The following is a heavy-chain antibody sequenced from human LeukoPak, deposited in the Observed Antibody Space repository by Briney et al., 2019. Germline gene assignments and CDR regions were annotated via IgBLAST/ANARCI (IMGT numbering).Heavy chain of an antibody. CDR2: ISGSGGST. V-gene: IGHV3-23*01. CDR3: AKVGRCSGGSCYYFDY. J-gene: IGHJ4*02. CDR1: GFTFSSYA. Sequence: GGSLRLSCAASGFTFSSYAMSWVRQAPGKGPEWVSGISGSGGSTYYADSVKGRFTISRDNSKNTLYLQMNSLRAEDTAVYYCAKVGRCSGGSCYYFDYWGQGTLVTVSS. D-gene: IGHD2-15*01.